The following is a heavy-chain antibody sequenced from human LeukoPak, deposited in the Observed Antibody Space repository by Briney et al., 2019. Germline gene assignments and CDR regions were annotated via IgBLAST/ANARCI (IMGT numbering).Heavy chain of an antibody. CDR3: ARDQPRVVGSTTSDY. V-gene: IGHV4-39*07. CDR1: GGSISSYH. Sequence: SETLSLTCTVSGGSISSYHWAWIRQPPGRGLEWIGSINYSGSTYYNPSLKSRVTISIDTSKNQFSLKLNSVTAADTAVYYCARDQPRVVGSTTSDYWGRGTLVTVSS. D-gene: IGHD1-26*01. CDR2: INYSGST. J-gene: IGHJ4*02.